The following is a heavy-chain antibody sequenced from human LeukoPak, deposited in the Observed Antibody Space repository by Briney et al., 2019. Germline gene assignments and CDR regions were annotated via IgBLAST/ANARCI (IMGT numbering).Heavy chain of an antibody. CDR1: GYAISSGYY. CDR2: IYHGGST. V-gene: IGHV4-38-2*01. J-gene: IGHJ4*02. D-gene: IGHD2-2*01. Sequence: PSETLSLTCAVSGYAISSGYYWGRIRQPPRKGLEWIGSIYHGGSTSSNPSLKSRVTISLDTSKNQFSLKLSSVTAADTAIYYCARYCTSTSCYAGGDYWGQGTLVTVSS. CDR3: ARYCTSTSCYAGGDY.